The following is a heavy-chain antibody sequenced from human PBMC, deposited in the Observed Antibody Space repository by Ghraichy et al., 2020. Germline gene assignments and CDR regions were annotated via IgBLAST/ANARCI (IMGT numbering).Heavy chain of an antibody. D-gene: IGHD1-26*01. Sequence: WGSLRLSCAASGFTFSSYAMSWVRQAPGKGLEWVSAISGSGGSTYYADSVKGRFTISRDNSKNTLYLQMNSLRAEDTAVYYCATVGATPYYYYGMDVWGQGTTVTVSS. J-gene: IGHJ6*02. V-gene: IGHV3-23*01. CDR2: ISGSGGST. CDR3: ATVGATPYYYYGMDV. CDR1: GFTFSSYA.